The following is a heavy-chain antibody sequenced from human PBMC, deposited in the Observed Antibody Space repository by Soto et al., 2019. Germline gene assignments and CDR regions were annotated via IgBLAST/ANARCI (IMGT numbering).Heavy chain of an antibody. Sequence: QVQLVQSGAEVKKPGSSVKVSCKASVGTFSSSTSSWVRQAPGQGIEWMGRIIPILGIANYAQKFQGRVTTTADKSTSTAYMELSSLRYEDTAVYYWARDQRDIVATILGWFDPWGQGTLVTVSS. CDR2: IIPILGIA. J-gene: IGHJ5*02. CDR1: VGTFSSST. D-gene: IGHD5-12*01. V-gene: IGHV1-69*08. CDR3: ARDQRDIVATILGWFDP.